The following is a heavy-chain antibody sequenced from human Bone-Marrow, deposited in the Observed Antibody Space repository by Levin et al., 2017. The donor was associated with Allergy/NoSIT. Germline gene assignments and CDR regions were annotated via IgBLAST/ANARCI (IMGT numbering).Heavy chain of an antibody. CDR2: IDSDGSDT. Sequence: GGSLRLSCAASGFTFSNYWIHWVRQAPGKGLVWVSRIDSDGSDTIYAGSVKGRFTISRDNAKNTLYLQMNSLRAEDTAVYYCARGGEYHGFDNWGQGTMVTVSA. V-gene: IGHV3-74*01. D-gene: IGHD3-16*01. J-gene: IGHJ3*02. CDR3: ARGGEYHGFDN. CDR1: GFTFSNYW.